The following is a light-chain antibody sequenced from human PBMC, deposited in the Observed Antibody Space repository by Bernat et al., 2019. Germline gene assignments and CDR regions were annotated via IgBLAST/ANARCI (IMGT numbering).Light chain of an antibody. CDR1: QSISSW. V-gene: IGKV1-5*03. J-gene: IGKJ1*01. CDR2: KAS. CDR3: QQYNSYSPSA. Sequence: DIQMTQSPSTLSASVGDRVTITCRASQSISSWLAWYQQKPGKAPRLLIYKASSLETGVPSRFSGSGSGTEFTLTISSLQSDDFAAYYCQQYNSYSPSAFGQTTKVDIK.